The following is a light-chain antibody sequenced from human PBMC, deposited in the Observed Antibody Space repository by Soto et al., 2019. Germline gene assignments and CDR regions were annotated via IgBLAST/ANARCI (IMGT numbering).Light chain of an antibody. CDR3: QHYYNWPRT. CDR2: GAS. J-gene: IGKJ1*01. CDR1: PSVTNF. V-gene: IGKV3-15*01. Sequence: EIVLTQSLGTLYLSPGERAAVSCRASPSVTNFLAWYQHKPGQPPRLLIYGASTRATGIPGSFSGSGSGTEFTLTISSLQSEDFAVYYCQHYYNWPRTFGQGTEVDIK.